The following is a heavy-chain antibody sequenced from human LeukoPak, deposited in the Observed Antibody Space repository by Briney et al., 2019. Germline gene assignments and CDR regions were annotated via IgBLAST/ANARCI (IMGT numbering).Heavy chain of an antibody. D-gene: IGHD6-13*01. CDR1: GGSISSYY. J-gene: IGHJ3*02. V-gene: IGHV4-4*07. Sequence: SETLSLTCTVSGGSISSYYWSWIRQPAGKGLEWIGRIYTSGSTNYNPSLKSRVTMSVDTSKNQFSLKLSSVTAADTAVYYCARARSSSWYTDAFDIWGQGTMVTVSS. CDR3: ARARSSSWYTDAFDI. CDR2: IYTSGST.